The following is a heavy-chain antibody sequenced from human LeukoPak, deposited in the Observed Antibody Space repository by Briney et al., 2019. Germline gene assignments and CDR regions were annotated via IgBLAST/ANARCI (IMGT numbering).Heavy chain of an antibody. Sequence: GGSLRLSCAASGFTFSSYAMQWVRQARGKGLEWVSGISANGVITYYADSVKGRFTISRDNSKGTVYLQMNSLRPEDTAVYYCAKDDAWLQYGNWGRGTLVTVSS. CDR2: ISANGVIT. V-gene: IGHV3-23*01. D-gene: IGHD5-24*01. CDR1: GFTFSSYA. CDR3: AKDDAWLQYGN. J-gene: IGHJ4*02.